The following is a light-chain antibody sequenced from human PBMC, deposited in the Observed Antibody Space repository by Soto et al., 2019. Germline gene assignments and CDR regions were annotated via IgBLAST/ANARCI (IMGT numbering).Light chain of an antibody. CDR3: QTWGTGIVV. CDR2: VNSDGSH. J-gene: IGLJ2*01. CDR1: SGHSAYA. V-gene: IGLV4-69*01. Sequence: QSVLTQSPSASASLGASVKLTCTLSSGHSAYAIAWHQQQPKMGPRYLMKVNSDGSHNRGDGVPDRFSGSSSGAERYLTISSLQSEDEADYYCQTWGTGIVVFGGGTKLTVL.